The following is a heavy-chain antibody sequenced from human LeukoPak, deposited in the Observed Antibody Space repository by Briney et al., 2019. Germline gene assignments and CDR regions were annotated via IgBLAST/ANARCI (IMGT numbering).Heavy chain of an antibody. D-gene: IGHD1-1*01. CDR1: GFTFSSYG. Sequence: GGSLRLSCAASGFTFSSYGMHWVRQAPGKGLEWVAVISHDGSNKYYADSVKGRFTISRDNSKNTLYLQMNSLRAEDTAVYYCAKGAEDDAFDIWGQGTMVTVSS. J-gene: IGHJ3*02. CDR2: ISHDGSNK. CDR3: AKGAEDDAFDI. V-gene: IGHV3-30*18.